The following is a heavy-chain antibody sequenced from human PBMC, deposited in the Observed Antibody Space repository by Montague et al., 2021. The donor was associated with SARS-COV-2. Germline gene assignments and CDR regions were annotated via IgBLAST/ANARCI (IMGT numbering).Heavy chain of an antibody. CDR1: GGSFSGYY. V-gene: IGHV4-34*01. Sequence: SETLSLTCAVYGGSFSGYYWSWIRQPPGKGLEWIGEISHSGSTYYNPSLKSRVTISVDTSKNQFSLKLSSVTAADTAVYYCARHPLGYCSSTSCYVGWGQGTLVTVSS. CDR2: ISHSGST. J-gene: IGHJ4*02. D-gene: IGHD2-2*01. CDR3: ARHPLGYCSSTSCYVG.